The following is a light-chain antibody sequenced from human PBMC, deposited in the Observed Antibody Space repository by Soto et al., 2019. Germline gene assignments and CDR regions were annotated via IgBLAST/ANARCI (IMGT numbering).Light chain of an antibody. CDR1: ELGHKY. J-gene: IGLJ2*01. V-gene: IGLV3-1*01. CDR2: QDS. CDR3: QAWDSSAAVV. Sequence: SYELTQPPSVSVSPGQTASITCSGDELGHKYTSWYQQKSGQSPALVIFQDSERPSGIPDRFSGSNSGNTATLTITGTQSMDEADYYCQAWDSSAAVVFGGGTQLTVL.